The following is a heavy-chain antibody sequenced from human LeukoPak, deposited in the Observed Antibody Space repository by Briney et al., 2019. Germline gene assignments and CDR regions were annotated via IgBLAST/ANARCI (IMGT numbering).Heavy chain of an antibody. D-gene: IGHD3-3*02. Sequence: SETLSLTCSVSGVSISSGGYYWSWLRQHPGKGLEWIGYIFFSGSTYYNPYLKSRVNISVDTSENHFSLKVTSVTAADTAVYYCARVVAGLAALDVWGQGALVTVSS. CDR1: GVSISSGGYY. CDR3: ARVVAGLAALDV. J-gene: IGHJ3*01. CDR2: IFFSGST. V-gene: IGHV4-31*03.